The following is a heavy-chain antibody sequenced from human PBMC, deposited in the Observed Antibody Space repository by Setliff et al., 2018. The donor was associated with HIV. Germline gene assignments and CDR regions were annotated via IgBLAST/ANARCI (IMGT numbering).Heavy chain of an antibody. CDR3: ARGPPFAF. V-gene: IGHV4-38-2*01. J-gene: IGHJ4*02. CDR1: GYAINNNFF. CDR2: IYHSGST. Sequence: SETLSLTCAVSGYAINNNFFWGWVRQPPGKGLEWIGSIYHSGSTHYNPSLKSRVTISIDTSNNQISLRPSSVTADDTGIYYCARGPPFAFWGQGLLVTVSS.